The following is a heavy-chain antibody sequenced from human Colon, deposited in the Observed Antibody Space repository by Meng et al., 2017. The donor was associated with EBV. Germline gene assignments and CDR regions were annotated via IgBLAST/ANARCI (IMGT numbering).Heavy chain of an antibody. CDR2: IYYSGST. CDR3: ARVSSGWDYFDY. Sequence: VVLEGSGPGIVKPSQTLSLACTVTGGSVSSGGYYWTWIRQHPGKGLEWFGHIYYSGSTFYNPSLKRRVIISIDTSKNQFSLNLRSVTAADTAVYYCARVSSGWDYFDYWGQGTLVTVSS. V-gene: IGHV4-31*03. J-gene: IGHJ4*02. D-gene: IGHD6-19*01. CDR1: GGSVSSGGYY.